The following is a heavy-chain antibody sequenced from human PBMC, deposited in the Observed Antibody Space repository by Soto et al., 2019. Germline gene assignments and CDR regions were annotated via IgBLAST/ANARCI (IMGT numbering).Heavy chain of an antibody. V-gene: IGHV4-39*01. CDR1: GGSISSSSYY. J-gene: IGHJ4*02. CDR3: ARSLGGYYDSSGYYLSWDYFDY. CDR2: IYYSGST. D-gene: IGHD3-22*01. Sequence: SETLSLTCTVSGGSISSSSYYWGWIRQPPGKWLEWIGSIYYSGSTYYNPSLKSRVTISVDTSKNQFSLKLSSVTAADTAVYYCARSLGGYYDSSGYYLSWDYFDYWGQGTLVTVYS.